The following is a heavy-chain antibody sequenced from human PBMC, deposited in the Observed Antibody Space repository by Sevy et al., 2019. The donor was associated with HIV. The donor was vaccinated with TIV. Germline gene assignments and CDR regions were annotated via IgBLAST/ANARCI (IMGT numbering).Heavy chain of an antibody. D-gene: IGHD3-9*01. CDR1: GAFVGDGSYY. CDR3: ATDQYYDIVTGLYGVDV. Sequence: SETLSLTCTVSGAFVGDGSYYWTWIRQPPGKGLEWIGYIYFTGYTNYKPSLKGRLTISVDASRNQFSLRLCSVTPADTAVDYCATDQYYDIVTGLYGVDVWGQGTTVTVSS. J-gene: IGHJ6*02. V-gene: IGHV4-61*01. CDR2: IYFTGYT.